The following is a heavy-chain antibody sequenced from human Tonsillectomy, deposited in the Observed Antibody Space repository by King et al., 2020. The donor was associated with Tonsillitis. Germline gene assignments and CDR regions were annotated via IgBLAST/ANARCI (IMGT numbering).Heavy chain of an antibody. CDR3: AREVPSYYYYMDV. CDR1: GFTFSSYW. J-gene: IGHJ6*03. V-gene: IGHV3-74*01. Sequence: DVQLVESGGGLVQPGGSLRLSCAASGFTFSSYWMHWVRQAPGKGLVWVSRINSDGSSTSYADSVKGRFTISRDNAKNTLYLQMNSLRAEDTAVYYCAREVPSYYYYMDVWGKGTTVTVSS. CDR2: INSDGSST. D-gene: IGHD1-1*01.